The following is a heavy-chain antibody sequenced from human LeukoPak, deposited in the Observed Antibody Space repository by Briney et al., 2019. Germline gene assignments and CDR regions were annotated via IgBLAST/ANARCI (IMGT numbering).Heavy chain of an antibody. J-gene: IGHJ6*03. CDR1: GGTFSSYA. CDR2: IIPIFGTA. CDR3: ARDRTVSARPVDYYYYMDV. D-gene: IGHD6-6*01. V-gene: IGHV1-69*13. Sequence: SVKVSCNASGGTFSSYAISWVRQAPGQGLEWMGGIIPIFGTANYAQKFQGRVTITADESTSTAYMELSSLRSEDTAVYYCARDRTVSARPVDYYYYMDVWGKGTTVTVSS.